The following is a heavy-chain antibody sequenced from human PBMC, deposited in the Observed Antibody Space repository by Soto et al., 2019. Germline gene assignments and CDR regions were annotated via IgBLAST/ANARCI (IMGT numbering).Heavy chain of an antibody. CDR2: ISGSGGST. CDR1: GFTFSSYA. D-gene: IGHD6-19*01. V-gene: IGHV3-23*01. Sequence: GGSLRLSCAASGFTFSSYAMSWVRQAPGKGLEWVSAISGSGGSTYYADSVKGRFTISRDNSKNTLYLQMNSLRAEDTAVYYCAKDSGLRSRARRTPLDSIAVTRGGGFDYWGQGTLVTVSS. CDR3: AKDSGLRSRARRTPLDSIAVTRGGGFDY. J-gene: IGHJ4*02.